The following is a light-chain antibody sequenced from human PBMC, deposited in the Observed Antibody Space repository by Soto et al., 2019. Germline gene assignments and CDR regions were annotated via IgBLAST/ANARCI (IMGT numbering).Light chain of an antibody. V-gene: IGLV2-14*01. J-gene: IGLJ2*01. CDR1: SSDIGAYNY. CDR3: SSYTTSSTLG. Sequence: QSALTQPASVSGSPGQSITISCTGTSSDIGAYNYVSWYQQHPGKAPKLMIYGVTNRPSGVSNRFSGSKSDNTASLTISGLQAEDEADYYCSSYTTSSTLGFGGGTKLTVL. CDR2: GVT.